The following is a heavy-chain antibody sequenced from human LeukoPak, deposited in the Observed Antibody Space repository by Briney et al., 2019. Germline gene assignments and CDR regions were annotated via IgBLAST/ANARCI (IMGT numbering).Heavy chain of an antibody. CDR2: ISGSGGST. V-gene: IGHV3-23*01. D-gene: IGHD4-11*01. Sequence: GGSLRLSCAASGFTFSTYSMSWVRQAPGKGLEWVSAISGSGGSTYYADSVKGRFTISRGNSKNTLYLQMNSLRAEDTAVYYCATPHSTYYDYYYYMDVWGKGTTVTVSS. CDR3: ATPHSTYYDYYYYMDV. CDR1: GFTFSTYS. J-gene: IGHJ6*03.